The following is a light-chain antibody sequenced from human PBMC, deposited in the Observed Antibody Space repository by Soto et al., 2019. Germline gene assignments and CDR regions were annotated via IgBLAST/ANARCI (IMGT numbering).Light chain of an antibody. Sequence: QSALTQPASVSGSPGQSITISCTGTSSDVGGYNYVSWYQQHPGKAPKLMIYEVSNRPSGVSNRFSGSKSGNTASLTISGFQAEDEADYYCSSYTSRSTRVFGTGTKVTVL. CDR1: SSDVGGYNY. CDR2: EVS. V-gene: IGLV2-14*01. J-gene: IGLJ1*01. CDR3: SSYTSRSTRV.